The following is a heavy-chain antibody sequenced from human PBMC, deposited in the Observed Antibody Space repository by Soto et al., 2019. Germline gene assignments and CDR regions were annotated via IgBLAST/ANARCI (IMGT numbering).Heavy chain of an antibody. J-gene: IGHJ6*02. Sequence: QVQLQESGPGLVKPSQTLSLTCTVSGGSISSGGYYWTWIRQHPEKGLEWIGYIYYSGSTHYNPSLKSRARISADNSKTQFSLDLNFVTGAETAVYYCARDGGIWFGELSTSANYYYGLDVWGQGTTVTVSS. CDR1: GGSISSGGYY. V-gene: IGHV4-31*03. CDR2: IYYSGST. D-gene: IGHD3-10*01. CDR3: ARDGGIWFGELSTSANYYYGLDV.